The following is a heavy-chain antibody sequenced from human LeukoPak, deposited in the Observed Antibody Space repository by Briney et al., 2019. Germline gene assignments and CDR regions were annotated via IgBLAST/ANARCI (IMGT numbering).Heavy chain of an antibody. V-gene: IGHV1-3*01. CDR3: ARGYQVAVTATLSFRTGAFDY. CDR1: GYTFTSYA. CDR2: INAGNGNT. Sequence: GASVKVSCKASGYTFTSYAMHWVRQAPGQRLEWMGWINAGNGNTKYSQKFQGRVTITRDTSASTAYMELSSLRSEDTAVYYCARGYQVAVTATLSFRTGAFDYWGQGTLVTVSS. J-gene: IGHJ4*02. D-gene: IGHD2-21*02.